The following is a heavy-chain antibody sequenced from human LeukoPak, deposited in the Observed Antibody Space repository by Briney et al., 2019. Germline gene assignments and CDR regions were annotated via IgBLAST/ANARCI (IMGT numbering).Heavy chain of an antibody. CDR3: ARGLGATLY. Sequence: SETLSLTCAVYGGSFSGYYWSWIRQPPGKGLEWIGEINHSGSTNYNSSLKSRVTISVDTSKNQFSLKLSSVTAADTAVYYCARGLGATLYWGQGTLVTVSS. V-gene: IGHV4-34*01. CDR1: GGSFSGYY. CDR2: INHSGST. J-gene: IGHJ4*02. D-gene: IGHD1-26*01.